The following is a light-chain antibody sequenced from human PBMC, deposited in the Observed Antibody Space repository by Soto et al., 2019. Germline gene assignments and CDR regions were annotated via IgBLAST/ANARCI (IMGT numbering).Light chain of an antibody. CDR3: QQYNNWPRT. CDR2: GAS. CDR1: QSVSSN. J-gene: IGKJ1*01. Sequence: TQSPATLSVSPGERATLSCRSSQSVSSNLAWYQQKPGQAPRLLIYGASTRATGIPARFSGSGSGTEFTLTISSLQSEDFAVYYCQQYNNWPRTFGRGTKVDI. V-gene: IGKV3-15*01.